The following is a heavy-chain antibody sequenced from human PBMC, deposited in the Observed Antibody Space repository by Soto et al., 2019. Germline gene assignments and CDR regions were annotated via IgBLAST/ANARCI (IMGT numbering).Heavy chain of an antibody. V-gene: IGHV1-46*01. CDR3: ARGFTALRFLEWLLSNHDAFDI. J-gene: IGHJ3*02. CDR2: INPSGGST. Sequence: AASVKVSCKASGYTFTSYYMHWVRQAPGQGLEWMGIINPSGGSTSYAQKFQGRVTMTRDTSTSTVYMELSSLRSEDTAVYYCARGFTALRFLEWLLSNHDAFDIWGQGTMVTVSS. CDR1: GYTFTSYY. D-gene: IGHD3-3*01.